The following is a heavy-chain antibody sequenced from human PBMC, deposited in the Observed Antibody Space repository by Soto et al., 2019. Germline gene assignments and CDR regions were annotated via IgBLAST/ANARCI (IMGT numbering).Heavy chain of an antibody. Sequence: PGGSLRLSGAASGLRLRNFAMNWVRQAPGKGLEWISTISGGGDSTYYADSVRGRFTVSRDDSKNTVYLQMNSLSADDTALYYCAKDESTGYVELYWGLGTLVTVSS. CDR2: ISGGGDST. J-gene: IGHJ4*02. CDR1: GLRLRNFA. CDR3: AKDESTGYVELY. D-gene: IGHD3-22*01. V-gene: IGHV3-23*01.